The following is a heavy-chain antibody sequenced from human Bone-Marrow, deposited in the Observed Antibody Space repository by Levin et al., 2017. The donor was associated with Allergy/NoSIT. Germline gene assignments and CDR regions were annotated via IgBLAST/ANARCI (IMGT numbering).Heavy chain of an antibody. CDR1: GGSFSGYY. V-gene: IGHV4-34*01. Sequence: SQTLSLTCAVYGGSFSGYYWSWIRQPPGKGLEWIGEINHSGSTNYNPSLKSRVTISVDTSKNQFSLKLSSVTAADTAVYYCARAKHGYSYGEFDYWGQGTLVTVSS. J-gene: IGHJ4*02. CDR2: INHSGST. CDR3: ARAKHGYSYGEFDY. D-gene: IGHD5-18*01.